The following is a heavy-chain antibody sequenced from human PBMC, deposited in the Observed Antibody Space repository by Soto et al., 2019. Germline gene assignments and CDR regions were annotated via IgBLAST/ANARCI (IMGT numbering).Heavy chain of an antibody. D-gene: IGHD2-15*01. Sequence: PSETLSLTCAVTGGSISSGGYSWSWIRQPPGKGLEWIGYIYHSGSTYYNPSLKSRVTISVDRSKNQFSLKLNSVTAADTAVYYCASRLTVVGGMDVWGQGTTVTVSS. J-gene: IGHJ6*02. CDR2: IYHSGST. CDR3: ASRLTVVGGMDV. CDR1: GGSISSGGYS. V-gene: IGHV4-30-2*01.